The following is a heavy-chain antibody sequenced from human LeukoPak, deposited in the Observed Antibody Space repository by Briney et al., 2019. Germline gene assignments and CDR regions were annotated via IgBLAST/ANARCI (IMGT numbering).Heavy chain of an antibody. D-gene: IGHD4-17*01. CDR1: GFTISSYE. J-gene: IGHJ4*02. Sequence: GGSLRLSCAASGFTISSYEMNWVRQAPGKGLEWVSYISSSGSTISYADSVKGRFTISRDNAKNSLYLQMNSLRVEDTAVYYCARDLTDYGDPGRYWGQGTLVTVSS. V-gene: IGHV3-48*03. CDR3: ARDLTDYGDPGRY. CDR2: ISSSGSTI.